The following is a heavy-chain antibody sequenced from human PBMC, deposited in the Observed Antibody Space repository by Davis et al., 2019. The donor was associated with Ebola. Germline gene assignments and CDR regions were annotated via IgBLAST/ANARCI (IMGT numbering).Heavy chain of an antibody. CDR1: GGTFSSYA. V-gene: IGHV1-69*13. J-gene: IGHJ6*02. D-gene: IGHD6-6*01. CDR3: AREPVPLGYYYGMDV. CDR2: IIPIFGTA. Sequence: AASVKVSCKASGGTFSSYAISWVRQAPGQGLEWMGEIIPIFGTANYAQKFQGRVTITADESTSTAYMELSSLRSEDTAVYYCAREPVPLGYYYGMDVWGQGTTVTVSS.